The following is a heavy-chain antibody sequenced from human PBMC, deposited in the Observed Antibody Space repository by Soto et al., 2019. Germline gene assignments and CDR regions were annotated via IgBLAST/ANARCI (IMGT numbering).Heavy chain of an antibody. CDR2: ISSSSSSI. CDR1: GFTLRSYE. V-gene: IGHV3-48*03. CDR3: ARESCSSSSCSTRYGMDV. D-gene: IGHD2-2*01. Sequence: PGGPLRLSCVASGFTLRSYEMNWVRQAPGKGLEWVSYISSSSSSISYPDSVKGRFTISRDNAKNSLYLQMNSLRAEDTAVYYCARESCSSSSCSTRYGMDVWGQGTTVTVSS. J-gene: IGHJ6*02.